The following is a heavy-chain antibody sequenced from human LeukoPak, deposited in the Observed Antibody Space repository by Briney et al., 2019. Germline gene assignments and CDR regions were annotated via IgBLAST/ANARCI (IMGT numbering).Heavy chain of an antibody. J-gene: IGHJ3*02. V-gene: IGHV3-30-3*02. Sequence: AGGSLRLSCAASGFTFSSYAMHWVRQAPGKGLEWVAVISYDGSNKYYADSVKGRFTISRDNSKNTLYLQMNSLRAEDTAVYYCAKTGSGHTHDAFDIWGQGTMVTVSS. D-gene: IGHD2-15*01. CDR2: ISYDGSNK. CDR1: GFTFSSYA. CDR3: AKTGSGHTHDAFDI.